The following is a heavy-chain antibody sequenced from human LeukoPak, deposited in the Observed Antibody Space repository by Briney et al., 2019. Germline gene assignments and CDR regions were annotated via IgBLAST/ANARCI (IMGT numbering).Heavy chain of an antibody. V-gene: IGHV4-31*03. D-gene: IGHD3-10*01. Sequence: TLSLTCTVSGGSISSGGYYWSWIRQHPGKGLEWIGYIYYSGSTYYTPSLKIRVTIAIDTSKNQFSLKLSSVTAADTAVYYCANGAHSPGVFDYWGQGTLVTVSS. CDR3: ANGAHSPGVFDY. CDR2: IYYSGST. J-gene: IGHJ4*02. CDR1: GGSISSGGYY.